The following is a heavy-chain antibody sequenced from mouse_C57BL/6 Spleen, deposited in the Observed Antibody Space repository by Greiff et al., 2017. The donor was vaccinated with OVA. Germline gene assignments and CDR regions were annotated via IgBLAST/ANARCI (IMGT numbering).Heavy chain of an antibody. J-gene: IGHJ1*03. Sequence: EVKLVESGGGLVKPGGSVKLSCAASGFTFSSYYMSWVRQTPEKRLEWIATISAGGGYTYYPDNVKGRFTISRDNAKNNLYLHMSHLKADDTAMYYCATASSTAVVGGNWYFDVWGTGTTVTVSS. CDR1: GFTFSSYY. V-gene: IGHV5-4*03. CDR3: ATASSTAVVGGNWYFDV. CDR2: ISAGGGYT. D-gene: IGHD1-1*01.